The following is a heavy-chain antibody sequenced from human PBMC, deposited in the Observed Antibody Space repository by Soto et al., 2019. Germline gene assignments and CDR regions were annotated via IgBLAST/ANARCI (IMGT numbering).Heavy chain of an antibody. CDR1: GGTFSNYA. V-gene: IGHV1-69*06. CDR3: ARDYDDGRVYYSWYFAR. J-gene: IGHJ2*01. Sequence: QVQLVQSGAEVKKPGSSVKVSCRASGGTFSNYAISWVRQAPGQGLEWRGNIIPGFGTTNFARKFLGRVTITADKSTGTAYMELSSLRSEDTAVYYCARDYDDGRVYYSWYFARWGRGTLVTVSS. CDR2: IIPGFGTT. D-gene: IGHD3-22*01.